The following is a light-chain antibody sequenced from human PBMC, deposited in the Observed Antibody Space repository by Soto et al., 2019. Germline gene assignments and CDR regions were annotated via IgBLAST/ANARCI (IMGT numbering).Light chain of an antibody. V-gene: IGKV1-5*03. Sequence: GDRVTITCRASQSISDWLAWYQQKPGKAPKLVIYKASSLESGVPSGFSGSGSGTEFTLTISSLQPDDFATYYCQQYNSYSWTFGQGTKVDI. J-gene: IGKJ1*01. CDR1: QSISDW. CDR2: KAS. CDR3: QQYNSYSWT.